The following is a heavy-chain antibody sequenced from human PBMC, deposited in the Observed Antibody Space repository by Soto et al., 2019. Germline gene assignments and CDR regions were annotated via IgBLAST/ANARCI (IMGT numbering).Heavy chain of an antibody. CDR1: GESISSSSYY. D-gene: IGHD2-21*02. CDR3: ARQRTTVVTQAYFDH. CDR2: IYYSGRT. V-gene: IGHV4-39*01. J-gene: IGHJ4*02. Sequence: KTSETLSLTCIVSGESISSSSYYWGWIRQPPGKGLEWIGSIYYSGRTYYNPSFNRRVTISIDTSKNQFSLKLSSVTATDTAVYYCARQRTTVVTQAYFDHWGQGALVTVSS.